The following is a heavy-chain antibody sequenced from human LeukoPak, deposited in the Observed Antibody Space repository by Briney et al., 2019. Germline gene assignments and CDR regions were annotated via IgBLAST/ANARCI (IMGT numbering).Heavy chain of an antibody. Sequence: ASVKVSCKASGYTFTGYYMHWVRQAPGQGLEWMGWINPNSGGTNYAQKFQGRITVTRDTSINTAYMELSSLRSDDTAVYYCARLDRNYYYLDVWGQGTTVTVSS. CDR1: GYTFTGYY. V-gene: IGHV1-2*02. CDR3: ARLDRNYYYLDV. J-gene: IGHJ6*03. D-gene: IGHD1-1*01. CDR2: INPNSGGT.